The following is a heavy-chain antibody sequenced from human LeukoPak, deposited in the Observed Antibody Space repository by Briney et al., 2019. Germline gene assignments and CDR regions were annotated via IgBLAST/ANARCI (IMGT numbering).Heavy chain of an antibody. D-gene: IGHD4-17*01. CDR2: IGSSSSYI. CDR1: GFTFSSYS. J-gene: IGHJ3*02. CDR3: ARDGDYEAFYM. V-gene: IGHV3-21*01. Sequence: GGSLRLSCAASGFTFSSYSMNWVRQAPGKGLKWVSSIGSSSSYISYADSVMGRFTISCDYTKNSPYLQMSCLRAQDTAVSYCARDGDYEAFYMWGQKT.